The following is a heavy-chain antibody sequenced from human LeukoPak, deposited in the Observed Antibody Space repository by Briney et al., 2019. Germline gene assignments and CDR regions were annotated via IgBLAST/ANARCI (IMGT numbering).Heavy chain of an antibody. CDR2: IYYSGRT. J-gene: IGHJ4*02. CDR1: ADSLGDYIRTNAFY. V-gene: IGHV4-39*01. CDR3: ARSFSSGWYYLAQ. Sequence: SQTLSLTCTICADSLGDYIRTNAFYCPCLHQSPGKSLDYIASIYYSGRTYYNSYLKSRVPISVDTSKNQISLKLNSVTAADTAVYFCARSFSSGWYYLAQWGQGTLVTVSS. D-gene: IGHD6-19*01.